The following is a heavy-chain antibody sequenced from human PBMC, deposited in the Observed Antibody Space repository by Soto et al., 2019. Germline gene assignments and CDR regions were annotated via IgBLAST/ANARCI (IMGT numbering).Heavy chain of an antibody. CDR1: GFTFDDYA. D-gene: IGHD3-3*01. Sequence: EVQLVESGGGLVQPGRSLRLSCAASGFTFDDYAMHWVRQAAGKGLEWVSGISWNSGSIVYADSVKGRFTISRDNAKNSLYLQMNSLRAEDTAWYYCAKTSPGSGYYRNDAFDIWGQGTMVTVSS. J-gene: IGHJ3*02. CDR2: ISWNSGSI. CDR3: AKTSPGSGYYRNDAFDI. V-gene: IGHV3-9*01.